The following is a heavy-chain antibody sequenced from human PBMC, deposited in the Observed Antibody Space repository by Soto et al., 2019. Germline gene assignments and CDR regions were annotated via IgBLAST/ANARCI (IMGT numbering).Heavy chain of an antibody. J-gene: IGHJ5*02. V-gene: IGHV1-69*01. Sequence: QVQLVQSGAEVKKPGSSVKVSCKASVGTFSSYAISWVRQAPGQGLEWMGGNIPVFGTANYAQKCQGRVTITADESTSTAYMELSSLRSEDTAVYYCARYITIFGVANNWFDPWGQGTLVTVSS. CDR3: ARYITIFGVANNWFDP. CDR1: VGTFSSYA. CDR2: NIPVFGTA. D-gene: IGHD3-3*01.